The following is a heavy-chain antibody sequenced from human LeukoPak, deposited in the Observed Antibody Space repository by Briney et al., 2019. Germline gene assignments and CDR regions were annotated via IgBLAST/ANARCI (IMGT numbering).Heavy chain of an antibody. CDR1: GFTFSTYS. Sequence: QAGGSLRLSCAASGFTFSTYSMNWVRQAPGRGLEWVSGISGSGGITNYADSVKGRFTISRDNSKSTLYLQMISLRAEDTAVYYCAKADNWNLPLDYWGQGTLVTVSS. CDR2: ISGSGGIT. CDR3: AKADNWNLPLDY. V-gene: IGHV3-23*01. J-gene: IGHJ4*02. D-gene: IGHD1-7*01.